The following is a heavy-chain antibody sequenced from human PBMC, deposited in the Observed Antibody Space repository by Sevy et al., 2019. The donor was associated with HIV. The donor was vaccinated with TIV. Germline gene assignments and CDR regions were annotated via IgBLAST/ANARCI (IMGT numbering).Heavy chain of an antibody. CDR2: ISSSSGTI. V-gene: IGHV3-48*01. J-gene: IGHJ5*01. CDR1: GFTFSAYS. D-gene: IGHD2-21*01. Sequence: GGSLRLSCAASGFTFSAYSMNWVRQAPGKGLEWVSYISSSSGTIYYADSVKGQFTISRDNAKSSLYLHMNGLRAEDTAVYYCARAGGDCYSKNECWFVSWGQRTLVTGSS. CDR3: ARAGGDCYSKNECWFVS.